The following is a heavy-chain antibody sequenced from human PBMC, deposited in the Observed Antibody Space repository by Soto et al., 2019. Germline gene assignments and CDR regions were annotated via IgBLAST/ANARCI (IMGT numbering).Heavy chain of an antibody. D-gene: IGHD3-22*01. CDR2: ISAYNGNT. J-gene: IGHJ3*02. Sequence: QVQLVQSGAEVKKPGASVKVSCKASGYTFTSYGISWVRQAPGQGLEWMGWISAYNGNTNYAQKLQGRVTMTTDTSTRTADMELRSLRSDDTAVYYCITYYYDSSGFDAFDIWGQGTMVTVSS. CDR3: ITYYYDSSGFDAFDI. CDR1: GYTFTSYG. V-gene: IGHV1-18*01.